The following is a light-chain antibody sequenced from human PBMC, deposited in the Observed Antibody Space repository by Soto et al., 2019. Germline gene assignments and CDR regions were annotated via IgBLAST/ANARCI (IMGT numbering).Light chain of an antibody. CDR3: QQYNNWPPGRQIT. V-gene: IGKV3-15*01. CDR1: QSVSSN. Sequence: EIVMTQSPATLSVSPGERATLSCRASQSVSSNLAWYQQKPGQAPRLLIYGASTRATGIPARFSGSGSGTEFTLTISSLQSEDFAVYYCQQYNNWPPGRQITFGQGTRLEIK. J-gene: IGKJ5*01. CDR2: GAS.